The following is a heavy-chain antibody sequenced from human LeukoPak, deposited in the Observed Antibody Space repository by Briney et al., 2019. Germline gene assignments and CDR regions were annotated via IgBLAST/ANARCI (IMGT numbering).Heavy chain of an antibody. Sequence: SETLSLTCTVSGGSISSYYWSWIRQPAGKGLEWIGRIYTSGSTNYNPSLKRRVTMSVDTSKNQFSLKLSSVTAADTAVYYCARGGPAYYDFWSGYYSFDYWGQGTLVTVSS. J-gene: IGHJ4*02. V-gene: IGHV4-4*07. CDR2: IYTSGST. CDR1: GGSISSYY. CDR3: ARGGPAYYDFWSGYYSFDY. D-gene: IGHD3-3*01.